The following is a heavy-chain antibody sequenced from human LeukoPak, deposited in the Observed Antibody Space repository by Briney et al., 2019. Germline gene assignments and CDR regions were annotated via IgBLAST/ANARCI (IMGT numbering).Heavy chain of an antibody. CDR2: ISWNSGSM. CDR1: GFTFDDHA. CDR3: VKDIFYGGNSASGVFDI. V-gene: IGHV3-9*01. J-gene: IGHJ3*02. D-gene: IGHD4-23*01. Sequence: GRSLRLSCAASGFTFDDHAMHWVRQPPGKGLEWVSGISWNSGSMGYADSVKGRFTISRDDAKNSLYLQMNSLRAEDTALYYCVKDIFYGGNSASGVFDIWGQGTMVTVSS.